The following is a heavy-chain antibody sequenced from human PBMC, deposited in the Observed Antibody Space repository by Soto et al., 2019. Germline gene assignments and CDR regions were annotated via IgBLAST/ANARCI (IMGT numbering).Heavy chain of an antibody. CDR3: ARDSGQGSSMRDWFDP. J-gene: IGHJ5*02. V-gene: IGHV1-46*01. D-gene: IGHD1-26*01. Sequence: QVQLVQSGAEVKKPGASVKVSCKASGYIFIDYYIHWVRQAPGQGLEWMGIINPASGSTSYSQKFQGRVTMTRDTSTSTVYMELRSLRSEDTAVFYCARDSGQGSSMRDWFDPWGQGTLVTVSS. CDR2: INPASGST. CDR1: GYIFIDYY.